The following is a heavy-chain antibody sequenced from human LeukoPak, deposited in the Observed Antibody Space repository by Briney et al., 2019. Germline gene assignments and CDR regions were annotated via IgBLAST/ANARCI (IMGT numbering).Heavy chain of an antibody. CDR3: ARDPYYDFWSGQGAYYMDV. Sequence: PGGSLRLSCAASGFTVSSNYMSWVRQAPGKGLEWVSVIYSGGSTYYADSVKGRFTISRDNSKNTLYLQMNSLRAEDTAVYYCARDPYYDFWSGQGAYYMDVWGKGTTVTVSS. CDR2: IYSGGST. D-gene: IGHD3-3*01. CDR1: GFTVSSNY. V-gene: IGHV3-53*01. J-gene: IGHJ6*03.